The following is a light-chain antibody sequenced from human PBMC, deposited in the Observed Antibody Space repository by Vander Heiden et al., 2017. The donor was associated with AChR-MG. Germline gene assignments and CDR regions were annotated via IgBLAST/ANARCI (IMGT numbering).Light chain of an antibody. Sequence: EIVMTQYPASLSVSPGERATLSCRASQTVTRNLAWYQQKPGQAPRLLIYAASTRADGIPARFSGSGSGVEFTLTISSLQSEDFAVYYCQQYDSRPPWTFGQGTKVDFK. CDR3: QQYDSRPPWT. V-gene: IGKV3-15*01. J-gene: IGKJ1*01. CDR1: QTVTRN. CDR2: AAS.